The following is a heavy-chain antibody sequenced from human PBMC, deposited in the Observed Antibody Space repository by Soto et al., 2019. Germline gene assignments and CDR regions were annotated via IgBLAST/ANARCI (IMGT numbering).Heavy chain of an antibody. J-gene: IGHJ4*02. Sequence: EVQLLESGGGLVQPGGSLRLSCAASGFTFSSYAMSWVRQAPGKGLEWVSAISGSGGSTYYADSVKGRFTISRDNSKNTLDLQMNSLRAEDTAVYYCAKGGPYYYDSSGYYDYWGQGTLVTVSS. CDR3: AKGGPYYYDSSGYYDY. CDR2: ISGSGGST. V-gene: IGHV3-23*01. D-gene: IGHD3-22*01. CDR1: GFTFSSYA.